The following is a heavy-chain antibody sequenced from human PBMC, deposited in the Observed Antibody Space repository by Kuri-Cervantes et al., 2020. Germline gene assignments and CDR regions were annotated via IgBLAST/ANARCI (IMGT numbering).Heavy chain of an antibody. J-gene: IGHJ6*03. V-gene: IGHV4-59*01. CDR1: GGSISSYY. D-gene: IGHD6-13*01. CDR3: ARNGSPVWQQLVPNYYYYMDV. Sequence: SETLSLTCTVSGGSISSYYWSWIRQPPGKGLEWIGYIYYSGSTNYNPSLKSRVTIPVDTSKNQFSLKLSSVTAADTAVYYCARNGSPVWQQLVPNYYYYMDVWGKGTTVTVSS. CDR2: IYYSGST.